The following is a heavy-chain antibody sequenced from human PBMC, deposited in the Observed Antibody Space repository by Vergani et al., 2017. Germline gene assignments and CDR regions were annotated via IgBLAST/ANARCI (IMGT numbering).Heavy chain of an antibody. CDR1: GYTFSNYY. Sequence: VQVVQAGAEVKKSGASVKVSCKTSGYTFSNYYMHWVRPAPGQGLAWMGIINPSGGHTNYAQKFQGRVTMTRDTSTSTVYMDLSSLRSEDTAIYYCARGDYGLLTCSRYWGQGTLVTVSA. D-gene: IGHD3-9*01. V-gene: IGHV1-46*03. CDR2: INPSGGHT. CDR3: ARGDYGLLTCSRY. J-gene: IGHJ4*02.